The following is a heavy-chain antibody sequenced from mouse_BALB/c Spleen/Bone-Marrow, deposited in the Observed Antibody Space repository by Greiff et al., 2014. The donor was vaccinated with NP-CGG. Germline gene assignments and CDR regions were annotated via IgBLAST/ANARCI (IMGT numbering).Heavy chain of an antibody. D-gene: IGHD1-2*01. V-gene: IGHV1-14*01. Sequence: VQLKESGPELVKPGASVKMSCKASGYTFTRYVIHWVRQKPGQGLEWIGYINPYNDGIKYNEKFKGKATLTSDKSSSTAYMELSSLTSEDSAAYYCASGTPATSYYALDYWGQGTSVTVSS. CDR1: GYTFTRYV. CDR2: INPYNDGI. J-gene: IGHJ4*01. CDR3: ASGTPATSYYALDY.